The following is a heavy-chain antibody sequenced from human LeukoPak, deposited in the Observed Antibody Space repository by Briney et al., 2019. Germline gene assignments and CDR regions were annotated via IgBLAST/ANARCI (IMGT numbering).Heavy chain of an antibody. J-gene: IGHJ6*02. CDR2: INPSGGST. CDR3: ARDGVLFSGGSCDGMDV. V-gene: IGHV1-46*01. Sequence: ASVKDSCKASGYTFTSYYMHWVRQAPGQGLEWMGIINPSGGSTSYAQKFQGRVTMTRDTSTSTVYMELSSLRSEDTAVYYCARDGVLFSGGSCDGMDVWGQGTTVTVSS. D-gene: IGHD2-15*01. CDR1: GYTFTSYY.